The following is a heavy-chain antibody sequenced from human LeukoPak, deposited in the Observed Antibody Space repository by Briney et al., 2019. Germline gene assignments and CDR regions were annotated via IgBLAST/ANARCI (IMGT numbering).Heavy chain of an antibody. CDR2: ISYSSTFI. Sequence: GGSLRLSCEGSGFNFSTFSLNWVRQAPGKGLEWVASISYSSTFIDYADSVKGRFTISRDNIQNSVYLQMSSLRDDDTAAYFCARGGGGYNSYLDFWGQGTLLTVSS. J-gene: IGHJ4*02. V-gene: IGHV3-21*06. CDR3: ARGGGGYNSYLDF. D-gene: IGHD5-24*01. CDR1: GFNFSTFS.